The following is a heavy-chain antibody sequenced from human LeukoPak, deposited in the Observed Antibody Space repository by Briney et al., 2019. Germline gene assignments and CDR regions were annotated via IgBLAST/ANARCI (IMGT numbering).Heavy chain of an antibody. Sequence: SETLSLTCTVSGGSISSYYWSWIRQPAGKGLEWIGRIYTSGSTNYNPSLKSRVTMSVDTSKNQFSLKLSSVTAADTAVYYCARELGYSYGHYYYYYGMDVWGQGTTVTVSS. CDR2: IYTSGST. J-gene: IGHJ6*02. D-gene: IGHD5-18*01. CDR1: GGSISSYY. V-gene: IGHV4-4*07. CDR3: ARELGYSYGHYYYYYGMDV.